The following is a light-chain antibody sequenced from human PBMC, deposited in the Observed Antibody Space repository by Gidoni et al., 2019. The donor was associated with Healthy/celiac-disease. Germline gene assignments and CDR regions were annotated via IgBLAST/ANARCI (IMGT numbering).Light chain of an antibody. Sequence: DIQMTQSPSTLSASVGDRVTITCRASQSISSWLAWYQQKPGKAPKLLIYKASSLESGVPSRFSVSVSGTEFTLTIISLQPDDFATYYCQQYNSYSYTFGQGTKLEIK. CDR3: QQYNSYSYT. CDR2: KAS. V-gene: IGKV1-5*03. CDR1: QSISSW. J-gene: IGKJ2*01.